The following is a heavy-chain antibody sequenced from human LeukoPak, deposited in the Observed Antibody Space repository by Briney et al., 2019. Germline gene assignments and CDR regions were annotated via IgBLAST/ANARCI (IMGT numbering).Heavy chain of an antibody. J-gene: IGHJ4*02. CDR3: ARGPRAAARTYPLGLNY. D-gene: IGHD6-13*01. V-gene: IGHV4-34*01. Sequence: SETLSLTCAVYGDSFSGYYWNWIRQPPGKGLEWIGEINHSGSTNYNPSLKSRVTISVDTSKNQFSLKLSSVTAADTAVYYCARGPRAAARTYPLGLNYWGQGTLVTVSS. CDR2: INHSGST. CDR1: GDSFSGYY.